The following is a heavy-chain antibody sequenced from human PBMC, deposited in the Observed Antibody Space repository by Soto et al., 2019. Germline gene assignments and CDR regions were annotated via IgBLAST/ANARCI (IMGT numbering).Heavy chain of an antibody. D-gene: IGHD6-19*01. Sequence: SETLSLTCAVYGGCFSGYYWSWIRQPPGKGLEWIGEINHSSSTNYNPSLKSRVTISVETSKYQFSLKLSSVTAADRAVYYCAREVAGNGSGWPSGMDVWGQGTTVTVSS. CDR3: AREVAGNGSGWPSGMDV. V-gene: IGHV4-34*01. CDR2: INHSSST. J-gene: IGHJ6*02. CDR1: GGCFSGYY.